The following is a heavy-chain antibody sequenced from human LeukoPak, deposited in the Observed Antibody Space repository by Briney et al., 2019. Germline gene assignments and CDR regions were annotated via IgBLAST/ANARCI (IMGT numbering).Heavy chain of an antibody. CDR2: IFYSGST. CDR1: GGSISSSSYY. J-gene: IGHJ4*02. CDR3: ARLWFGAYYFDY. V-gene: IGHV4-39*01. Sequence: SETLSLTCTVSGGSISSSSYYWGWIRQPPGKGLEWIGNIFYSGSTYYNPSLKSRVTISVDTSKNQFSLKLNSVTAADTAVYYCARLWFGAYYFDYWGQGTLVTVSS. D-gene: IGHD3-10*01.